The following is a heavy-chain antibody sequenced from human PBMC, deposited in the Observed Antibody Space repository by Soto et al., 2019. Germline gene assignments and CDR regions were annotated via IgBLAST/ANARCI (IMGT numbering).Heavy chain of an antibody. CDR2: TYYSGST. Sequence: SETPSLTFTVSGGSMIGYYRNWMRQPPGKGLQWIGYTYYSGSTTYNPSLKSRVTISVDSSKNQFSLKLDSVTPEDTAVYYCARVRGTAGKRYFDYWGPGTLVTVSS. V-gene: IGHV4-59*01. D-gene: IGHD6-13*01. CDR3: ARVRGTAGKRYFDY. J-gene: IGHJ4*02. CDR1: GGSMIGYY.